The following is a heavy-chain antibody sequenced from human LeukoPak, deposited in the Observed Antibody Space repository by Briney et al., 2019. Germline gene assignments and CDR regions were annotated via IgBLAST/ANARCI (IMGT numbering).Heavy chain of an antibody. D-gene: IGHD3-10*01. Sequence: SETLSLTCTVSGGSISSSSYSWSWIRQPPGKGLEWIGYIYHSGSTYYNPSLKSRVTISVDRSKNQFSLKLSSVTAADTAVYYCARMGYYYAFDIWGQGTMVTVSS. CDR3: ARMGYYYAFDI. J-gene: IGHJ3*02. CDR2: IYHSGST. CDR1: GGSISSSSYS. V-gene: IGHV4-30-2*01.